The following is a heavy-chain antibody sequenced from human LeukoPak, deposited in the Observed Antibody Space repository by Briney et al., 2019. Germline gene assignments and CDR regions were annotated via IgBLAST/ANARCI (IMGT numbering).Heavy chain of an antibody. CDR2: IYPGDSDT. Sequence: GESLKISCKGSGYSFTSYWIGWVRQMPGKGLEWMGIIYPGDSDTRYSPSFQGQVTISADKSISTAYLQWSSLKASDTAMYYCARRGGPGELSRDAFDIWGQGTMVTVSS. V-gene: IGHV5-51*01. J-gene: IGHJ3*02. CDR3: ARRGGPGELSRDAFDI. D-gene: IGHD1-26*01. CDR1: GYSFTSYW.